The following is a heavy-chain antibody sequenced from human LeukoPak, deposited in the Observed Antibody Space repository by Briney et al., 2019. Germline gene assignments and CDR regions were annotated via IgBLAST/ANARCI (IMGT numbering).Heavy chain of an antibody. Sequence: PSETLSLTCAVYGGSFSGYYWSWIRQPPGKGLEWIGEINHSGSTNYNPSLKSRVTISVDTSKNQFSLKLSSVTAADTAVYYCGRTQDYGDYIDYWGQGTLVTVSS. V-gene: IGHV4-34*01. D-gene: IGHD4-17*01. CDR1: GGSFSGYY. CDR3: GRTQDYGDYIDY. J-gene: IGHJ4*02. CDR2: INHSGST.